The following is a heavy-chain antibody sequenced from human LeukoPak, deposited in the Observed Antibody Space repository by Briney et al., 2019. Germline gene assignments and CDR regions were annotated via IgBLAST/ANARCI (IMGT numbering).Heavy chain of an antibody. J-gene: IGHJ4*02. Sequence: PSETLSLTCTVSGGSISSYYWSWIRQLPGKGLEWIGYIYYSGSTYYNPSLKSRVTISVDTSKNQFSLKLSSVTAADTAVYYCARDSRGGYDSSGIDYWGQGTLVTVSS. CDR1: GGSISSYY. V-gene: IGHV4-59*12. CDR2: IYYSGST. CDR3: ARDSRGGYDSSGIDY. D-gene: IGHD3-22*01.